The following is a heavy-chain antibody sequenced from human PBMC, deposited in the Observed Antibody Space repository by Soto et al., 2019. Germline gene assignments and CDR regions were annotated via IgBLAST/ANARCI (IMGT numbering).Heavy chain of an antibody. J-gene: IGHJ4*02. CDR2: IYWDDDK. CDR1: GFSLRNSGVG. V-gene: IGHV2-5*02. D-gene: IGHD4-17*01. Sequence: SGPALVNPTQTLTLTCTVSGFSLRNSGVGVGWIRQPPGKALEWLALIYWDDDKRYSPSLKSRLTITKDTSKNQVVLTMTNMDPVDTATYYCAHLTTGGFYFDYWGQGTLVTVSS. CDR3: AHLTTGGFYFDY.